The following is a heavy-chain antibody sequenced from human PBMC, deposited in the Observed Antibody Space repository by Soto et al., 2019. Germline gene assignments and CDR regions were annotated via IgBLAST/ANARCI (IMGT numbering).Heavy chain of an antibody. CDR3: ASGIRLWLRRINNGYSG. CDR2: IIPMFGTA. Sequence: QVQLVQSGAEVKKPESSVKVSCKAPGGTFSTYAISWVRQAPGRGLEWMGGIIPMFGTANYAQRFQDRVTITADESTNTVYMELSSLRSEDTAVYFCASGIRLWLRRINNGYSGWGQGTLVTVSS. V-gene: IGHV1-69*12. D-gene: IGHD5-12*01. CDR1: GGTFSTYA. J-gene: IGHJ4*02.